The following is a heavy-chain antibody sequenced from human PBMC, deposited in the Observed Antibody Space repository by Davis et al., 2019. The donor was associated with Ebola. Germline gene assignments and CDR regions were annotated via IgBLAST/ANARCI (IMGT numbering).Heavy chain of an antibody. CDR3: ARGYYDFWSGYPSNYYYYYMDV. D-gene: IGHD3-3*01. V-gene: IGHV4-59*11. Sequence: SETLSLTCTVSGGSISSHYWSWIRQPPGKGLEWIGYIYYSGSTDYNPSLKSRVTISVDTSKNQFSLNLYSVTGADTAVYYCARGYYDFWSGYPSNYYYYYMDVWGKGTTVTVSS. CDR1: GGSISSHY. J-gene: IGHJ6*03. CDR2: IYYSGST.